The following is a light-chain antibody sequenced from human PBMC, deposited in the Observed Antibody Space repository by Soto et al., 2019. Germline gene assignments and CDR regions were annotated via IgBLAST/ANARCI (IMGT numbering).Light chain of an antibody. V-gene: IGLV2-14*01. CDR2: EGT. CDR1: NSDIGGFDY. CDR3: SSYTTSSTRV. J-gene: IGLJ1*01. Sequence: QSALTQPASVSGSPGQSITLSCTGTNSDIGGFDYVSWYQQHPGKAPKLIIFEGTKRPSGVSNRFSGSRSGNTASLTISGLRAEDEADYYCSSYTTSSTRVFGTGTKLTVL.